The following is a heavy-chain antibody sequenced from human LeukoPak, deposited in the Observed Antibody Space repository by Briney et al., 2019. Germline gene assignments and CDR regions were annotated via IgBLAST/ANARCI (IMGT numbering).Heavy chain of an antibody. D-gene: IGHD3-9*01. J-gene: IGHJ6*02. V-gene: IGHV3-23*01. CDR1: GFTFSSYA. Sequence: GGSLRLSCAASGFTFSSYAMSWVRQAPGKGLEWVSVISGSGGSTYYADSVKGRFTISRDNSKNTLYLQMNSLRAEDTAVYYCAKDLSYYDILTGLYGMDVWGQGTTVTVSS. CDR3: AKDLSYYDILTGLYGMDV. CDR2: ISGSGGST.